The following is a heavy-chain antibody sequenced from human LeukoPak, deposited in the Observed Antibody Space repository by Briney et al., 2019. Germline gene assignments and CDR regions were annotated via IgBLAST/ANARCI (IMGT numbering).Heavy chain of an antibody. V-gene: IGHV3-23*01. J-gene: IGHJ4*02. D-gene: IGHD6-19*01. CDR1: GFTFSSYA. Sequence: GGSLRLSCAASGFTFSSYAMSWVRQAPGKGPEWVSAISGSGGSTYYADSVKGRFTISRDNSKNTLYLQMNSLRAEDTAVYYCARAGDLETVAAMVSVGNKGYYFDYWGQGTLVTVSS. CDR2: ISGSGGST. CDR3: ARAGDLETVAAMVSVGNKGYYFDY.